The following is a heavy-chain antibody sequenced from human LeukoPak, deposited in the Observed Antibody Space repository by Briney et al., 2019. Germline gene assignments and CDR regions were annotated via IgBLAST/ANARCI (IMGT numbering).Heavy chain of an antibody. V-gene: IGHV3-48*04. CDR2: ISSGRPTI. J-gene: IGHJ4*02. D-gene: IGHD6-6*01. Sequence: GGSLRLSCAASGFTFSSYGMNWVRQAPGTELQWVSYISSGRPTINYADSVRGRFTVSRDNAKSSLYLQMNNLRVEDTAVYYCARGGAARPDYWGQGTLVTVSS. CDR1: GFTFSSYG. CDR3: ARGGAARPDY.